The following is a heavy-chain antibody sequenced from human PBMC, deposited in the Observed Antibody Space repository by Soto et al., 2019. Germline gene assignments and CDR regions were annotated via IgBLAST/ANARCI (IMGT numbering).Heavy chain of an antibody. D-gene: IGHD4-17*01. CDR2: ISTSGSTI. Sequence: EVLLVESGGGLVQPGGSLRLSCTAYGFTFSSNEMNWVRQAPGQGLEWVSYISTSGSTIYYADSVKGRFTISRDNAKNSLYLQMNSLTAEDTAVYYCAREAATVTNFDYCGKGTLVTVSS. J-gene: IGHJ4*02. V-gene: IGHV3-48*03. CDR1: GFTFSSNE. CDR3: AREAATVTNFDY.